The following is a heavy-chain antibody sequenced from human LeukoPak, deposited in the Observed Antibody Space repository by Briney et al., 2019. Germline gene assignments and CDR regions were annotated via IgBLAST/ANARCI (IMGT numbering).Heavy chain of an antibody. CDR2: IIPILGIA. CDR1: GGAFSSYA. V-gene: IGHV1-69*04. CDR3: ASPSHILARDYGPIYYYYGMDV. J-gene: IGHJ6*02. Sequence: GASVKVSCKASGGAFSSYAISWVRQAPGQGLEWMGRIIPILGIANYAQKFQGRVTITADKSTSTAYMELSSLRSEDTAVYYCASPSHILARDYGPIYYYYGMDVWGQGTTVTVSS. D-gene: IGHD4-17*01.